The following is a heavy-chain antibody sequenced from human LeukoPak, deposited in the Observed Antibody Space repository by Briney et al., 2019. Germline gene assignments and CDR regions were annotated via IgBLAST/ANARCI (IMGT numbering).Heavy chain of an antibody. Sequence: SETLSLTCTVSGVSVNTRVYYWDWIRHSPGKGLEWIGDVFSRGDTYFNPSFRSRATMSIDTSVNQFSLTLTSVTAADTATYYCARHPARSNWFDPWGQGILVTVSS. V-gene: IGHV4-39*01. J-gene: IGHJ5*02. D-gene: IGHD2-2*01. CDR1: GVSVNTRVYY. CDR3: ARHPARSNWFDP. CDR2: VFSRGDT.